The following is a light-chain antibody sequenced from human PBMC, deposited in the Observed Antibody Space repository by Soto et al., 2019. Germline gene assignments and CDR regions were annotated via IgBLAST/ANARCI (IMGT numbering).Light chain of an antibody. CDR1: QSIINNF. CDR2: GAS. Sequence: EIVLPQSPGTLSLSPGEGVTLSCRASQSIINNFLAWYQQKPGQAPRLLIYGASSRATGIPDRFGGSGSGTDFTLTISRLEPEDFAVYYCQQYVSSPWTFGQGTKVEIK. J-gene: IGKJ1*01. CDR3: QQYVSSPWT. V-gene: IGKV3-20*01.